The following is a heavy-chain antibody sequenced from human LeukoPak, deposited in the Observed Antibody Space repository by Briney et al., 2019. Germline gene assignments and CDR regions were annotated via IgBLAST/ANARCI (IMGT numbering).Heavy chain of an antibody. CDR3: ANQPPYSSSWEKNWFDP. Sequence: GGSLRLSCAVSGFTFNNNAMSWVRQAPGKGLECVSAISATGGATYYADSVKGRITISRDNSKNTLYLQMNSLRAEDTAVYYCANQPPYSSSWEKNWFDPWGQGTLVTVSS. J-gene: IGHJ5*02. D-gene: IGHD6-13*01. V-gene: IGHV3-23*01. CDR2: ISATGGAT. CDR1: GFTFNNNA.